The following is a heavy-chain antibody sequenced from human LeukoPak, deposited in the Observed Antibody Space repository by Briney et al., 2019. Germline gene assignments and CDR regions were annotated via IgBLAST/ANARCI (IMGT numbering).Heavy chain of an antibody. CDR2: ISSRSSYI. J-gene: IGHJ4*02. D-gene: IGHD6-13*01. Sequence: PGGSLRLSCAASGFTFRRYRLNGVGQPRGRGVEWVSSISSRSSYIYYADSVKGRFTISRDNAKNPLYLQMNSLRAEDTAVYYCARDLCHAAAGTRWGQGTLVTVSS. CDR3: ARDLCHAAAGTR. CDR1: GFTFRRYR. V-gene: IGHV3-21*01.